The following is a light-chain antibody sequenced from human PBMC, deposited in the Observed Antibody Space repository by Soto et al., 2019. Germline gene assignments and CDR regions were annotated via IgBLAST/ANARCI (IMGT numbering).Light chain of an antibody. CDR3: LQDRNYPRT. CDR1: QDIRNE. V-gene: IGKV1-6*01. Sequence: AIQMTQSPSSLSASVGDRVTITCRASQDIRNELGWYQQRPGKAPKALIYGASNLQSGVPSRFSGSGFGTDFTLTISSRQPEEFATYYCLQDRNYPRTFGQGTKVESK. J-gene: IGKJ1*01. CDR2: GAS.